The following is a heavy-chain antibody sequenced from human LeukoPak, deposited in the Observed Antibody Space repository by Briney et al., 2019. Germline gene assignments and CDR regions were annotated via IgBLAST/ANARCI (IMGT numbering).Heavy chain of an antibody. Sequence: ASVKVSCKASGYTFTGYYMHWVRQAPGQGLEWMGIINPSGGSTSYAQKFQGRVTMTRDTSTSTVYMELSSLRSEDTAVYYCARACSPNCGGDTIDYWGQGTLVTVSS. V-gene: IGHV1-46*01. D-gene: IGHD2-21*02. J-gene: IGHJ4*02. CDR3: ARACSPNCGGDTIDY. CDR1: GYTFTGYY. CDR2: INPSGGST.